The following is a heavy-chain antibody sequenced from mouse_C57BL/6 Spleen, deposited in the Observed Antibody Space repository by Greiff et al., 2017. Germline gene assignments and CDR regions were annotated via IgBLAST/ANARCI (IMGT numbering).Heavy chain of an antibody. CDR3: ARQVTTYYAMDY. CDR1: GFTFSSYG. D-gene: IGHD2-2*01. J-gene: IGHJ4*01. V-gene: IGHV5-6*01. CDR2: ISSGGSYT. Sequence: DVHLVESGGDLVKPGGSLKLSCAASGFTFSSYGMSWVRQTPDKRLEWVATISSGGSYTYYPDSVKGRFTISRDNAKNTLYLQMSSLKSEDTAMYYCARQVTTYYAMDYWGQGTSVTVSS.